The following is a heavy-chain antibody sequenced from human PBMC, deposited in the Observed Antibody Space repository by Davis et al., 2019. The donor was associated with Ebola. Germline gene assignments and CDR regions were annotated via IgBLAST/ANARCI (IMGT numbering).Heavy chain of an antibody. D-gene: IGHD6-19*01. CDR3: ARTLPSGWYGYYFDY. J-gene: IGHJ4*02. V-gene: IGHV3-30*04. CDR1: GFTFSGSA. Sequence: GGSLRLSCAASGFTFSGSAMHWVRQAPGKGLEWVAVISYDGSNKYYADSVKGRFTISRDNSKNTLYLQMNSLRAEDTAVYYCARTLPSGWYGYYFDYWGQGTLVTVSS. CDR2: ISYDGSNK.